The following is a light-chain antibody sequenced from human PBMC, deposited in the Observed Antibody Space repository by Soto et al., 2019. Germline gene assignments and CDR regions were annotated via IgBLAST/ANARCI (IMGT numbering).Light chain of an antibody. CDR1: QGVSRW. CDR2: KAS. J-gene: IGKJ1*01. CDR3: QQYNYNWT. Sequence: DIQMTQSPSTLSASVGDRVTITCRASQGVSRWLAWYQQKPGKAPKLLIYKASTLESGVPSRFSGSGSGTEFTLAISSLQPDDSATYYCQQYNYNWTFGQGTKVEIK. V-gene: IGKV1-5*03.